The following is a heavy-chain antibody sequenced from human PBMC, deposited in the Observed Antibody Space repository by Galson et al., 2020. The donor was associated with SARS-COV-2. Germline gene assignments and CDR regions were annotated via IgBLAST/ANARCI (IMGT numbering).Heavy chain of an antibody. D-gene: IGHD5-18*01. J-gene: IGHJ6*02. CDR1: GFPFSTYS. Sequence: GESLKISCAASGFPFSTYSMNWVRLAPGKGLEWVSSISTSSSYTYYVDSVKGRFSISRDNPRNSLYLQMNSLRAEDTAVYYCARDEGIRGYNYGRLYYCMDVWGQGTTVTVSS. V-gene: IGHV3-21*01. CDR3: ARDEGIRGYNYGRLYYCMDV. CDR2: ISTSSSYT.